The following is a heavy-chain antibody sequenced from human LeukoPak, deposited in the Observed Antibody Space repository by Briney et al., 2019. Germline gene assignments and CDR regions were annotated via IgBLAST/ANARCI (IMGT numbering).Heavy chain of an antibody. J-gene: IGHJ5*02. CDR3: ARGYRYCSGGSCHNWFDP. D-gene: IGHD2-15*01. V-gene: IGHV4-31*03. Sequence: SETLSLTCTVSGGSISSGGYYWSWIRQHPGRGLEWIGYIYYSGSTYYNPSLKSRVTISVDTSKNQFSLKLSSVTAADTAVYYRARGYRYCSGGSCHNWFDPWGQGTLVTVSS. CDR1: GGSISSGGYY. CDR2: IYYSGST.